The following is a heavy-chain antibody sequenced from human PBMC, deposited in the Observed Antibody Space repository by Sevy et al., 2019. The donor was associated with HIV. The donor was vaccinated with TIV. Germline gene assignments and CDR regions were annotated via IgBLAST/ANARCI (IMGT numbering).Heavy chain of an antibody. V-gene: IGHV4-4*07. J-gene: IGHJ4*02. Sequence: SETLSLTCTVSGDSFSSYFWAWIRQPAGKGLEWIGRINTSGSTNYNPSRKSRVTMSVDTSKSQFSLKVTSLTAADTAIYFCARSNWVTATNGFSKSYYFDYWGQGSLVTVSS. CDR1: GDSFSSYF. D-gene: IGHD7-27*01. CDR2: INTSGST. CDR3: ARSNWVTATNGFSKSYYFDY.